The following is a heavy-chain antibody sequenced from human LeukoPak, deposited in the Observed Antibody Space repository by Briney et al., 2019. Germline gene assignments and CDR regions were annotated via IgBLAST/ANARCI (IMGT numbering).Heavy chain of an antibody. CDR3: ARESTMSRAFDI. V-gene: IGHV3-33*01. CDR2: IWYDGSNK. J-gene: IGHJ3*02. CDR1: GFTFSSYG. D-gene: IGHD3-10*02. Sequence: SGGSLRLSCAASGFTFSSYGMHWGRQAPGKGLEWVAVIWYDGSNKYYADSEKGRFTISRDNSKNTLYLQMNSLRAEDTAVYYCARESTMSRAFDIWGQGTMVTVSS.